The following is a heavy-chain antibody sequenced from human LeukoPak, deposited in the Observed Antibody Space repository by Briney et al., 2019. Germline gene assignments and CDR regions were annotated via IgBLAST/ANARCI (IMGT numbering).Heavy chain of an antibody. CDR2: ISWNSGSI. CDR1: GFTFDDYA. D-gene: IGHD5-18*01. V-gene: IGHV3-9*01. J-gene: IGHJ6*02. Sequence: PGRSLRLSCAASGFTFDDYAMHWVRHAPGKGVEWVSGISWNSGSIGYADSVKGRFTISRDNAKNSLYLQMNSLRAEDTALYYCAKDKAMGDYYYYYGMDVWGQGTTVTVSS. CDR3: AKDKAMGDYYYYYGMDV.